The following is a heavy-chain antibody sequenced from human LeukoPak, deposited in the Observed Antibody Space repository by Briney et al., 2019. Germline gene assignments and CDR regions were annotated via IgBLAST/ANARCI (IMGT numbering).Heavy chain of an antibody. Sequence: PSETLSLTCTVSGGSISSRTYYWGWIRQPPGKGLEWIGTIYYSGTTYYNPSLKSRVTISVDTSKNQFSLKLSSVTAADTAVYYCARRKSLAVAGRVRWFDPRGQGTLVTVSS. CDR3: ARRKSLAVAGRVRWFDP. CDR2: IYYSGTT. D-gene: IGHD6-19*01. CDR1: GGSISSRTYY. V-gene: IGHV4-39*01. J-gene: IGHJ5*02.